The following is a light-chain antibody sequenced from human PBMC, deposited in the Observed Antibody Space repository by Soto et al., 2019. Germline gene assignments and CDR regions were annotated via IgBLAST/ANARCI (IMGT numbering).Light chain of an antibody. V-gene: IGKV3-15*01. Sequence: EVVMTQSPATLSVSPGDGATLSCRASQNVHSNLAWYQQKPGQAPRLLIYDTSTRATDIPFKFSGGGSGTEFTLTISSLQSEDFAVYYSQQYNNWPLTVGGGTKVEIK. J-gene: IGKJ4*01. CDR2: DTS. CDR1: QNVHSN. CDR3: QQYNNWPLT.